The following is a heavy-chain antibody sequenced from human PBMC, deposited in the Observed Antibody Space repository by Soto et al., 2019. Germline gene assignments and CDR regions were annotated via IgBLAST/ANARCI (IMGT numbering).Heavy chain of an antibody. V-gene: IGHV3-48*03. J-gene: IGHJ4*02. D-gene: IGHD5-12*01. CDR2: ISSSGSTI. CDR3: AGERGDGYSYFDY. CDR1: GFTFSSYE. Sequence: QLGGSLRLSCAASGFTFSSYEMNWVRQAPGKGLEWVSYISSSGSTIYYADSVKGRFTISRDNAKNSLYLQMNSLRAEDTAVYYCAGERGDGYSYFDYWGQGTLVTVSS.